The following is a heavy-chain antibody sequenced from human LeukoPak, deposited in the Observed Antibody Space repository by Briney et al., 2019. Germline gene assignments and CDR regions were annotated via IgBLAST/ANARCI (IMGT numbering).Heavy chain of an antibody. D-gene: IGHD3-3*01. J-gene: IGHJ5*02. Sequence: ASVKVSCKASGYTFTDYYMHWVRQAPGQGLQWMGWNNCNSGGTNYAQKLQGRVTMTTDTSTSTAYMELRSLRSDDTAVYYCARGGYITIFGVVIQDNWFDPWGQGTLVTVSS. V-gene: IGHV1-2*02. CDR1: GYTFTDYY. CDR3: ARGGYITIFGVVIQDNWFDP. CDR2: NNCNSGGT.